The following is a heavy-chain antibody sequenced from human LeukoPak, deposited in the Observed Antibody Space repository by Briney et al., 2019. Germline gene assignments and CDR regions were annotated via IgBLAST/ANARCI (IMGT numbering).Heavy chain of an antibody. Sequence: SETLSLTCAVSGYSISSGYYWGWIRQPPGKGLEWIGYIYYSGSTNYNPSLKSRVTISVDTSKNQFSLKLSSVTAADTAVYYCARDTMAYFDYWGQGTLVTVSS. D-gene: IGHD3-10*01. CDR3: ARDTMAYFDY. J-gene: IGHJ4*02. CDR2: IYYSGST. V-gene: IGHV4-61*01. CDR1: GYSISSGYY.